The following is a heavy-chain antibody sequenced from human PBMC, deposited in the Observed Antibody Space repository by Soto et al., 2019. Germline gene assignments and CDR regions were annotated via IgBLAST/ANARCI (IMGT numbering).Heavy chain of an antibody. V-gene: IGHV4-39*01. J-gene: IGHJ5*02. Sequence: SETLSLTCTVSGGSISSSSYYWGWIRQPPGKGLEWIGSIYYSGSTYYNPSLKSRVTISVDTSKNQFSLKLSSVTAADTAVYYCARTRAVWFDPWGQGNLVTVSS. CDR1: GGSISSSSYY. CDR3: ARTRAVWFDP. CDR2: IYYSGST. D-gene: IGHD6-19*01.